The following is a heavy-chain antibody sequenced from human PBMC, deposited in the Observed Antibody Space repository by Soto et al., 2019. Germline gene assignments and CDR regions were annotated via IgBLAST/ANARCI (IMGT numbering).Heavy chain of an antibody. J-gene: IGHJ4*02. CDR1: GGSISSGGYY. V-gene: IGHV4-31*03. CDR2: IYYSGST. Sequence: PSETLSLTCTVSGGSISSGGYYWSWIRQHPGKGLEWIGYIYYSGSTYYNPSLKSRVTISVDTSKNQFSLKLSSVTAADTAVYYCARARRGYSFPVDYWGQGTLVTVSS. D-gene: IGHD5-18*01. CDR3: ARARRGYSFPVDY.